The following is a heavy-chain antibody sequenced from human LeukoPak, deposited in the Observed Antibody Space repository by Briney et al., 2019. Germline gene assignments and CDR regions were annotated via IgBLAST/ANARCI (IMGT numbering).Heavy chain of an antibody. D-gene: IGHD5-18*01. V-gene: IGHV4-38-2*01. J-gene: IGHJ4*02. Sequence: SETLSLTCSVYGYSISSGYYGDWIRQPPRKGLERIGSVYHSVSTYYNTSLKSRVTISVDTSKHQFSLKLSSVTAADTAVYYCARLVDTATGFGYWGQGTLVTVSS. CDR3: ARLVDTATGFGY. CDR2: VYHSVST. CDR1: GYSISSGYY.